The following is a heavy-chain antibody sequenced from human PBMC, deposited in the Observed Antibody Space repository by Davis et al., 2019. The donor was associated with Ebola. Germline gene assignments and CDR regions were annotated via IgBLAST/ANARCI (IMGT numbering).Heavy chain of an antibody. Sequence: GESLKISCAASTVTLSVDAMSWVRQAPGKGLEWVAIISYDGVSKFYADSVRGRFTISRDNSKNTVYLQMNSLTTEDTAVYYCARRLPGAAYSRSAGYYYYYGLDVWGQGTTVTVSS. CDR2: ISYDGVSK. CDR1: TVTLSVDA. CDR3: ARRLPGAAYSRSAGYYYYYGLDV. V-gene: IGHV3-30*03. J-gene: IGHJ6*02. D-gene: IGHD6-6*01.